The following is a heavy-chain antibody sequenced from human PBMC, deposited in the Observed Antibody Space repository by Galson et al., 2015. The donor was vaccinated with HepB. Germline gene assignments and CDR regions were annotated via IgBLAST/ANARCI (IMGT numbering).Heavy chain of an antibody. CDR3: AREGGYCTDISCYNTYHYYGMDV. J-gene: IGHJ6*02. CDR1: GGTFRTYT. V-gene: IGHV1-69*04. CDR2: IIPLLAIP. Sequence: SVKVSCKASGGTFRTYTISWVRQAPGQGLEWMGRIIPLLAIPNYAQKFQGRVTITADKSTTTAYLELSSLRSEDTAAYYCAREGGYCTDISCYNTYHYYGMDVWGQGTTVTVSS. D-gene: IGHD2-2*02.